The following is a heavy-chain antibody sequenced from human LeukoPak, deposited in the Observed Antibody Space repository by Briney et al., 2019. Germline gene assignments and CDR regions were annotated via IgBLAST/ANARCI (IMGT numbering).Heavy chain of an antibody. V-gene: IGHV4-34*01. D-gene: IGHD2-15*01. CDR3: ARGLAVGD. CDR2: INHGGST. Sequence: SETLSLTCAVYGGSFSGYYGSWIRQPPGKGLEWIGEINHGGSTNYNPPLKSQVTISVDTSKNQFSQKLSSVTAADTAVYYCARGLAVGDWGQGTLVTVSS. CDR1: GGSFSGYY. J-gene: IGHJ4*02.